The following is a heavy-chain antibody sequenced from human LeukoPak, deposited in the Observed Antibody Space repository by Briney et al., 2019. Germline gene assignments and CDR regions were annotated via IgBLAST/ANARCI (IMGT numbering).Heavy chain of an antibody. J-gene: IGHJ4*02. Sequence: SETLSLTCTVSGGSISSSSYYWGWIRQPPGKGLEWIGSIYYSGSTYYNLSLKSRVTISVDTSKNQFSLKLSSVTAADTAVYYCARDATAMVRYFDYWGQGTLVTVSS. V-gene: IGHV4-39*02. CDR1: GGSISSSSYY. CDR2: IYYSGST. CDR3: ARDATAMVRYFDY. D-gene: IGHD5-18*01.